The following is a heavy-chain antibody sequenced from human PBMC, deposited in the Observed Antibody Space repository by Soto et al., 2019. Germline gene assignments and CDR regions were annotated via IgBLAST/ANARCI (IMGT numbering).Heavy chain of an antibody. D-gene: IGHD3-22*01. J-gene: IGHJ4*02. Sequence: EVQLLESGGGLVQPGGSLRLSCAASGFTFSSYAMSWVRQAPGKGLEWVSAISGSGGSTYYADSVKGRFTISRDNSKNTLYLQMNSLRAEDTAVYYCAKDQLGGAYYYDSRTFDYWGQGTLVTVSS. CDR2: ISGSGGST. CDR1: GFTFSSYA. CDR3: AKDQLGGAYYYDSRTFDY. V-gene: IGHV3-23*01.